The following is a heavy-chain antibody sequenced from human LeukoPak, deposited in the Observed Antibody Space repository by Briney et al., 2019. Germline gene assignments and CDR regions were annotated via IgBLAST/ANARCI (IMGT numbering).Heavy chain of an antibody. CDR1: GYTFTSYD. CDR3: AREGPEKVPAAGDYYYYGMDV. J-gene: IGHJ6*02. CDR2: INPNSGGT. D-gene: IGHD2-2*01. V-gene: IGHV1-2*02. Sequence: ASVKVSCKASGYTFTSYDVNWVRQATGQGLEWMGWINPNSGGTNYAQKFQGRVTMTRDTSISTAYMELSRLRSDDTAVYYCAREGPEKVPAAGDYYYYGMDVWGQGTTVTVSS.